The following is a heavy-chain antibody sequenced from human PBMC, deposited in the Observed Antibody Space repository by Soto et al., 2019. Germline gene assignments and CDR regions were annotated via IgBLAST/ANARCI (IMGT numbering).Heavy chain of an antibody. CDR1: GYSFTSYW. D-gene: IGHD3-9*01. V-gene: IGHV5-51*01. Sequence: GGSLKIPCKGSGYSFTSYWIGWVRQMPGEGLESMGIIYPGDSDTRYSPSFQGHVTISADKSISTAYLQSSSLKASDTAMYYSACSTSYDILTCYYSYYYGMDVWGQGTTVTVSS. CDR3: ACSTSYDILTCYYSYYYGMDV. J-gene: IGHJ6*02. CDR2: IYPGDSDT.